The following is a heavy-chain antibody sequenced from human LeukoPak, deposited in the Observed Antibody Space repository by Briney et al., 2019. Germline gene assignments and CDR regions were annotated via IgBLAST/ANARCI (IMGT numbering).Heavy chain of an antibody. V-gene: IGHV4-59*08. Sequence: SETLSLTCTVSGGSISSYYWSWIRQPPGKGLEWIGYIYYSGSTNYNPSLKSRVTISVDTSKNQFSLKLSSVPAADTAVYYCARHLDTAMFGWFDPWRQGTLVTVSS. D-gene: IGHD5-18*01. CDR2: IYYSGST. CDR1: GGSISSYY. J-gene: IGHJ5*02. CDR3: ARHLDTAMFGWFDP.